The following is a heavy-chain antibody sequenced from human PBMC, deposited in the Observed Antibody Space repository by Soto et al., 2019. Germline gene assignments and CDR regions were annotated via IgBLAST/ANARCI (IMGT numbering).Heavy chain of an antibody. CDR1: GGSISSSSYY. J-gene: IGHJ4*02. D-gene: IGHD6-19*01. Sequence: QLQLQESGPGLVKPSETLSLTCTVSGGSISSSSYYWGWIRQPPGKGLEWIGSIYYSGSTYYNPSLKSRVTLSVDTSKNQFSLKLSSVTAADTAVYYCARRSVGNSSGWYSFDYWGQGTLVTVSS. CDR2: IYYSGST. CDR3: ARRSVGNSSGWYSFDY. V-gene: IGHV4-39*01.